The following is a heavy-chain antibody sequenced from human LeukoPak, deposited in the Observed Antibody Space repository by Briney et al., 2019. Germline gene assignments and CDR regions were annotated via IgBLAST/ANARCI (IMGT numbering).Heavy chain of an antibody. CDR3: ARTNRGYSYGFPDY. Sequence: GGSLRLSCAASGFTFSSYAMHWVRQAPGKGLEWVAVISYDGSNKYYADSVKGRFTISRDNSKNTLYLQMNSLRAEDTAVYYCARTNRGYSYGFPDYWGQGTLVTVSS. CDR1: GFTFSSYA. J-gene: IGHJ4*02. D-gene: IGHD5-18*01. CDR2: ISYDGSNK. V-gene: IGHV3-30*04.